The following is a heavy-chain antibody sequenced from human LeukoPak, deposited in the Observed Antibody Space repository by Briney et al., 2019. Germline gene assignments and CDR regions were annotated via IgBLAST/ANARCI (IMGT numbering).Heavy chain of an antibody. CDR2: ICHSGST. CDR1: GGSISSGGYY. Sequence: PSQTLSLTCTVSGGSISSGGYYWSWIRQPPGKGLEWIGYICHSGSTYYNPSLKSRVTISVDRSKNQFSLKLSSVTAADTAVYYCARDWNYYDSSGYGPGDYYYYYMDVWGKGTTVTVSS. J-gene: IGHJ6*03. V-gene: IGHV4-30-2*01. CDR3: ARDWNYYDSSGYGPGDYYYYYMDV. D-gene: IGHD3-22*01.